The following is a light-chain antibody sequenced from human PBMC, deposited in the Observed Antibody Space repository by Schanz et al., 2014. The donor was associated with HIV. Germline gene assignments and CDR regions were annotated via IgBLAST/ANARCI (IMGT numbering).Light chain of an antibody. CDR1: SSDVGVYNY. J-gene: IGLJ2*01. Sequence: QSALTQPASVSGSLGQSITISCTGTSSDVGVYNYVSWYQQHPGKAPKLMIYDVNNRPSGVSNRFTGSKSGNTASLTISGLQAEDEADYYCSSYAGNSNGGLGGGTKLTVL. CDR3: SSYAGNSNGG. V-gene: IGLV2-14*03. CDR2: DVN.